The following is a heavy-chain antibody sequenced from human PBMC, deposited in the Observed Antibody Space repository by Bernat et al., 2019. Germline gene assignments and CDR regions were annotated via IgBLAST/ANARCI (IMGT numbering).Heavy chain of an antibody. D-gene: IGHD3-10*01. Sequence: EVQLLESGGGLVQPGGSLRLSCAASGFTFSSYAMNWVRQAPGKGLEWVSAISGSGGSTYYADSVKGRFTVSRDNAKNSLYLQMNSLRAEDTAVYYCAREYGSGTWMGYWGQGTLVIVSS. J-gene: IGHJ4*02. CDR2: ISGSGGST. V-gene: IGHV3-23*01. CDR3: AREYGSGTWMGY. CDR1: GFTFSSYA.